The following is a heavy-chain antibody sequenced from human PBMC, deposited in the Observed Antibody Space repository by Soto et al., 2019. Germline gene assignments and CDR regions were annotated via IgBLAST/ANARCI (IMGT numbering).Heavy chain of an antibody. V-gene: IGHV4-59*11. J-gene: IGHJ6*02. CDR2: IYYSGST. Sequence: SQTLSLTCTVSGGSISSLYWSWIRQPPGKGLEWIGYIYYSGSTNYNPSLKSRVTISVDTSKNQFSLKLSSVTAADTAVYYCARVVPDYYGMDVWGQGTTVTVSS. D-gene: IGHD2-2*01. CDR3: ARVVPDYYGMDV. CDR1: GGSISSLY.